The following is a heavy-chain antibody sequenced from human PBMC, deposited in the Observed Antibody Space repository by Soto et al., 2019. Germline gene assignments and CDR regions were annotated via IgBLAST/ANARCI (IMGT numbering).Heavy chain of an antibody. CDR3: ARDRDYYDSSGYFDY. D-gene: IGHD3-22*01. V-gene: IGHV4-59*12. J-gene: IGHJ4*02. Sequence: SETLSLTCTVSGGSISGYYWSWIRQPPGKGLEWIGEIYHSGSTNYNPSLKSRVTISVDKSKNQFSLKLSSVTAADTAVYYCARDRDYYDSSGYFDYWGQGTLVTVS. CDR2: IYHSGST. CDR1: GGSISGYY.